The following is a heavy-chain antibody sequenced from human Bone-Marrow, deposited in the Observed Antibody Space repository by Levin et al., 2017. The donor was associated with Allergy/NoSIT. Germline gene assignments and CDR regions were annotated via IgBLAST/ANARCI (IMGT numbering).Heavy chain of an antibody. CDR2: ITWNSGTI. CDR1: GFRLYDYA. J-gene: IGHJ2*01. CDR3: ARDRGTYSFWYFDL. D-gene: IGHD1-26*01. Sequence: SLKISCAVSGFRLYDYAMHWVRQVPGKGPEWVSGITWNSGTIAYADSVKGRFTISRDNTRNSLYLEMNILRPDDTAFYYWARDRGTYSFWYFDLWGRGTLVTVSS. V-gene: IGHV3-9*01.